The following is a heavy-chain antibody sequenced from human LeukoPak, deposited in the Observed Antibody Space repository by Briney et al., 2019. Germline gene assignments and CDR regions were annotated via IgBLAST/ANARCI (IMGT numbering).Heavy chain of an antibody. CDR3: ARSSESYDRSGYYSYYFDY. D-gene: IGHD3-22*01. CDR2: IYYTGST. V-gene: IGHV4-59*01. CDR1: GGSISSYY. J-gene: IGHJ4*02. Sequence: SETLSLTCTVSGGSISSYYWSWIRQPPGKGLEWIGYIYYTGSTNNNPSLKSRVTISVDTSKNQFSLKLSSVTAADTAVYYCARSSESYDRSGYYSYYFDYWGQGTLVTVSS.